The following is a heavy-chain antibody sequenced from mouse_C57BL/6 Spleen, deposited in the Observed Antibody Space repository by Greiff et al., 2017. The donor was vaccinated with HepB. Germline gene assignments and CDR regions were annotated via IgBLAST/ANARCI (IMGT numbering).Heavy chain of an antibody. J-gene: IGHJ2*01. CDR3: ARRYYGSSDYFDY. Sequence: QVQLQQSGAELAKPGASVKLSCKASGYTFTSYWMHWVKQRPGQGLEWIGYINPSSGYTKYNQKFKDKATLTADKSSSTAYMQLSSLTYEDSAVYYCARRYYGSSDYFDYWGQGTTLTVSS. CDR2: INPSSGYT. CDR1: GYTFTSYW. V-gene: IGHV1-7*01. D-gene: IGHD1-1*01.